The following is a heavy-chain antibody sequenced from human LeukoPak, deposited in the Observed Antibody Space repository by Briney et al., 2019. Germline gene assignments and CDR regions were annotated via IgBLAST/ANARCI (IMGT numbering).Heavy chain of an antibody. J-gene: IGHJ4*02. V-gene: IGHV1-2*06. CDR2: INPNSGGT. Sequence: ASVKVSCKASGYTFTGYYMHWVRQAPGQGLEWMGRINPNSGGTNYAQKFQGRVTMTRDTSISTAYMELSRLRSDDTAVYYCARDRGPGGDSRGYFGSWGQGTLVTVSS. D-gene: IGHD3-22*01. CDR1: GYTFTGYY. CDR3: ARDRGPGGDSRGYFGS.